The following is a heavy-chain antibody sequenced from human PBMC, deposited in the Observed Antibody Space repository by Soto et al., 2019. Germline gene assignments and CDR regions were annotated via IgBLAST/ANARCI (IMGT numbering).Heavy chain of an antibody. CDR1: GSSISSGHHY. Sequence: PSVTMSLTCSVAGSSISSGHHYWSWIPHHTGQRLERIGYIYYSVSTYYNPSLKSRVTIAVDTSKNHFSLKLSSVTAADTAVYFTGGKSCTPSLSSLVAILLDTSMVLVYQTLTSWDASATALFVWVNEHSYCSSTGCYLGMGRDRFEYWG. V-gene: IGHV4-31*03. CDR2: IYYSVST. D-gene: IGHD2-8*02. J-gene: IGHJ4*01. CDR3: GGKSCTPSLSSLVAILLDTSMVLVYQTLTSWDASATALFVWVNEHSYCSSTGCYLGMGRDRFEY.